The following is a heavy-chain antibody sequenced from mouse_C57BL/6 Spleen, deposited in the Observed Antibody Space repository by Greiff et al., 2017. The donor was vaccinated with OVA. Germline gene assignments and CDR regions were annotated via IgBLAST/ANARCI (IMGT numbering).Heavy chain of an antibody. V-gene: IGHV3-1*01. CDR3: ARSNWEGDRYFDV. J-gene: IGHJ1*03. D-gene: IGHD4-1*01. Sequence: EVQGVESGPGMVKPSQSLSLTCTVTGYSITSGYDWHWIRHFPGNKLEWMGYISYSGSTNYNPSLKSRISITHDTSKNHFFLKLNSVTTEDTATYYCARSNWEGDRYFDVWGTGTTVTVSS. CDR1: GYSITSGYD. CDR2: ISYSGST.